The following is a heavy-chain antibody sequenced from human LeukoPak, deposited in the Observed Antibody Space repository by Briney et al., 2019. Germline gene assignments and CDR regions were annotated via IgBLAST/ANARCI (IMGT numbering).Heavy chain of an antibody. J-gene: IGHJ6*02. V-gene: IGHV1-2*02. CDR1: GYTFTGYY. CDR2: INPNSGGT. Sequence: AAVKVSCKASGYTFTGYYMHWLRQAPGQGLEWMGWINPNSGGTNYAQKFQGRVTMTRDTSISTAYMELSRLRSDDTAVYYCARVAYYYDSAGLYLNYFYGMDVWGQGTTVTVSS. CDR3: ARVAYYYDSAGLYLNYFYGMDV. D-gene: IGHD3-22*01.